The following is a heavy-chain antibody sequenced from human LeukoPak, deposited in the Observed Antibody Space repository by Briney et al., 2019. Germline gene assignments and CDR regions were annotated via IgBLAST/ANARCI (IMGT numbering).Heavy chain of an antibody. J-gene: IGHJ3*02. D-gene: IGHD5-18*01. CDR3: ARAIQLTDAFDI. Sequence: GGSLRLSCAASGFTFSSYGMHWVRQAPGKGLEWVAVISYDGSNKYYADSVKGRFTISRDNAKNSLYLQMNSLRAEDTAVYYCARAIQLTDAFDIWGQGTMVTVSS. V-gene: IGHV3-30*03. CDR1: GFTFSSYG. CDR2: ISYDGSNK.